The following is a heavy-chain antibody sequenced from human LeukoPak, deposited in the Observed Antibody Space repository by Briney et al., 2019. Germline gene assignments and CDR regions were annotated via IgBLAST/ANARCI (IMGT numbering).Heavy chain of an antibody. D-gene: IGHD6-19*01. CDR1: GYSFTSYW. V-gene: IGHV5-51*01. J-gene: IGHJ6*02. CDR3: ARQALYSSGWCADDYYYYGMDV. CDR2: IYPGDSDT. Sequence: GESLKISCKGSGYSFTSYWIGWVRQMPGKGLEWMGIIYPGDSDTRYSPSFQGQVTISADKSISTAYLQWSSLKASDTAMYYCARQALYSSGWCADDYYYYGMDVWGQGTTVTVSS.